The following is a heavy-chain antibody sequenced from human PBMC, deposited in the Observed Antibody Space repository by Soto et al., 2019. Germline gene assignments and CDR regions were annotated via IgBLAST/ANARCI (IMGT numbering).Heavy chain of an antibody. D-gene: IGHD3-10*01. CDR2: ISYDGSNK. CDR1: GFTFSSYA. J-gene: IGHJ3*02. Sequence: QVQLVESGGGVVQPGRSLRLSCAASGFTFSSYAMHWVRQAPGKGLEWVAVISYDGSNKYYADSVKGRFTISRDNSKNTLYLQMNRLRAEDTAVYYCARDRSLGFGDDAFDIWGQGTMVTVSS. CDR3: ARDRSLGFGDDAFDI. V-gene: IGHV3-30-3*01.